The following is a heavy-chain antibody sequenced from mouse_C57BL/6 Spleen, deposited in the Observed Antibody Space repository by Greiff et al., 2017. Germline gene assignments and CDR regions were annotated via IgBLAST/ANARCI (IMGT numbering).Heavy chain of an antibody. CDR1: GYTFTDYE. J-gene: IGHJ4*01. V-gene: IGHV1-15*01. Sequence: VQLQQSGAELVRPGASVTLSCKASGYTFTDYEMHWVKQTPVHGLEWIGAIDPETGGTAYNQKFKGKAILTADKSSSTAYMELRSLTSEDSAVYYCTREEDYGGSSLYAMDYWGQGTSVTVSS. D-gene: IGHD1-1*01. CDR3: TREEDYGGSSLYAMDY. CDR2: IDPETGGT.